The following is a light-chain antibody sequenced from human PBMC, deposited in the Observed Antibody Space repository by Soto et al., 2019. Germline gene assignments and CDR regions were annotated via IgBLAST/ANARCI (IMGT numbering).Light chain of an antibody. Sequence: QSALTQPASVSGSPGQSITISCTGTSSDVGSYNLVSLYQQHPGKAPKLMIYEVSKRPSGVSTRFSGYKSGNTASLTISVLQAEYEADYYCCSYAGSSTFVFGTGTKLTVL. CDR3: CSYAGSSTFV. V-gene: IGLV2-23*02. J-gene: IGLJ1*01. CDR2: EVS. CDR1: SSDVGSYNL.